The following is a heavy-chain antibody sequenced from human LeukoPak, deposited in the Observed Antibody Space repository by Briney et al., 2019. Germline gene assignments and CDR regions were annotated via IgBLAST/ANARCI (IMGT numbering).Heavy chain of an antibody. Sequence: ASVKVSCKASGYTFTSYYMHWVRQAPGQGLEWMGIINPSGGSTSYAQKFQGRVTMTRDMSTSTVYMELSSLRSEDTAVYYCARGWWSRYYYDSSGYPYYDAFDIWGQGTMVTVSS. J-gene: IGHJ3*02. CDR3: ARGWWSRYYYDSSGYPYYDAFDI. CDR1: GYTFTSYY. D-gene: IGHD3-22*01. V-gene: IGHV1-46*01. CDR2: INPSGGST.